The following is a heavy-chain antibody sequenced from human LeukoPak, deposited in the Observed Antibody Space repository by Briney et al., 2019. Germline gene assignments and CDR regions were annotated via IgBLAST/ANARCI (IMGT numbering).Heavy chain of an antibody. CDR2: FYYTGST. J-gene: IGHJ3*02. CDR1: GGSISSSGYY. D-gene: IGHD5-12*01. CDR3: ARHSRSGYGDYESAFDI. V-gene: IGHV4-39*01. Sequence: SETLSLTCIVSGGSISSSGYYWDWIRQPPGKGLEWIGNFYYTGSTYYNPSLKSRITISVDTSKNQISLKLRSVTAADTAVYYCARHSRSGYGDYESAFDIWGQGTMVTVSS.